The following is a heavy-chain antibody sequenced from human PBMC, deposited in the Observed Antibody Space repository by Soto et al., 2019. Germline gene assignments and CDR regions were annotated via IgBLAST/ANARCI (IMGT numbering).Heavy chain of an antibody. V-gene: IGHV4-31*03. Sequence: QVQLQESGPGLVKPSQTLSLTCTVSGGSISSGGYYWSWIRQHPGKGLEWIGYIYYSGSTYYNPPLKRRVTISVDTSKNQFSLKLSSVTAADTAVYYCARVHRVGYCSGGSCYWDWFDPWGQGTLVTVSS. CDR2: IYYSGST. CDR3: ARVHRVGYCSGGSCYWDWFDP. CDR1: GGSISSGGYY. D-gene: IGHD2-15*01. J-gene: IGHJ5*02.